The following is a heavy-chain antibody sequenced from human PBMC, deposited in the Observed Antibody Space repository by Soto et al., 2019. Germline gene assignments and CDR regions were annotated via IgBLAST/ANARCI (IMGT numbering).Heavy chain of an antibody. CDR3: AKRATGTYFDY. V-gene: IGHV3-23*01. Sequence: EVQLLESGGGLVQPGGSLGLPWAAPGFTLASLPMTWSRQLPGRGLEGVSVISGSGGSTYYADSGKGRFTISRDNSKNTLYLQMNSLRAEDTAVYYCAKRATGTYFDYWGQGTLVTVSS. CDR1: GFTLASLP. CDR2: ISGSGGST. J-gene: IGHJ4*02. D-gene: IGHD1-1*01.